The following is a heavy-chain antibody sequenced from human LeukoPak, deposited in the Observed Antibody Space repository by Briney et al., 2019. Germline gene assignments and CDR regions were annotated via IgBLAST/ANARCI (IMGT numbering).Heavy chain of an antibody. CDR2: IYHSGST. V-gene: IGHV4-38-2*02. J-gene: IGHJ4*02. Sequence: PSETLSLTCAVSGYSISSGYYWGWIRQPPGKGLEWIGSIYHSGSTYYNPSLKSRVTISVDTSKNQFPLKLSSVTAADTAVYYCARDFSITMVRGALDYWGQGTLVTVSS. CDR1: GYSISSGYY. CDR3: ARDFSITMVRGALDY. D-gene: IGHD3-10*01.